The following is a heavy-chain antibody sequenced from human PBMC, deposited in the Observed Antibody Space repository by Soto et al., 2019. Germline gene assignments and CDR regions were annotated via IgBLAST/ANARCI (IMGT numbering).Heavy chain of an antibody. CDR1: GGSISSGGYY. CDR2: IYYSGST. Sequence: SETLSLTCTVSGGSISSGGYYWSWIRQHPGKGLEWIGYIYYSGSTYYNPSLKSRVTISVDTSKNQFSLKLSSVTAADTAVYYCARGVRFLEWFPIFDIWGQGTMVTVSS. V-gene: IGHV4-31*03. J-gene: IGHJ3*02. D-gene: IGHD3-3*01. CDR3: ARGVRFLEWFPIFDI.